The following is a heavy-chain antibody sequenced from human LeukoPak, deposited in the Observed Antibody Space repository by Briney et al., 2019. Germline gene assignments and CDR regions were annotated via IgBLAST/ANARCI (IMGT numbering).Heavy chain of an antibody. CDR1: GFSFDDYG. Sequence: PGGPLRLSCAASGFSFDDYGLTWVRQAPGKGLEWVSGINWNGDSTDYADSVKGRFTISRDNAKNSLYLQMNSLRAEDTALYYCARDRRVVITGSFDSWGQGTLVTVS. J-gene: IGHJ4*02. V-gene: IGHV3-20*04. CDR2: INWNGDST. CDR3: ARDRRVVITGSFDS. D-gene: IGHD3-22*01.